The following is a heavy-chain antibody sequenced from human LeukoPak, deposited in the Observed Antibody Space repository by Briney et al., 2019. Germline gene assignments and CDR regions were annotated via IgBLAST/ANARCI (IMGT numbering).Heavy chain of an antibody. J-gene: IGHJ4*02. CDR2: INHSGST. V-gene: IGHV4-34*01. D-gene: IGHD3-10*01. CDR3: ARATSWGSGRPLVRGYYFDY. CDR1: GGSFSGYY. Sequence: SGTLSLTCAVYGGSFSGYYWSWIRQPPGKGLEWIGEINHSGSTNYNPSLKSRVTISVDTSKNQFSLKLSSVTAADTAVYYCARATSWGSGRPLVRGYYFDYWGQGTLVTVSS.